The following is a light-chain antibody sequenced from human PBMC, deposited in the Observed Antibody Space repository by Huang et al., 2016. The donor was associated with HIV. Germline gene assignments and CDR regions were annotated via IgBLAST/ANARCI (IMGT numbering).Light chain of an antibody. Sequence: EIVMTQSPVTLSVSPGERATLSCRASQNIDSNLAWYQQKSGQAPRLLIYGASTRATGSPARCSGSGSGTEFTLTISRLQSEDFVVYYCQRYNGWPPYTFGQGTKLEIK. CDR2: GAS. V-gene: IGKV3-15*01. J-gene: IGKJ2*01. CDR1: QNIDSN. CDR3: QRYNGWPPYT.